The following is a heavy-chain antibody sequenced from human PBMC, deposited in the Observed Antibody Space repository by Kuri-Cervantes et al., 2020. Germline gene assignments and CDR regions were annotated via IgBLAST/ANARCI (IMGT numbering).Heavy chain of an antibody. CDR2: ISGSGGST. J-gene: IGHJ1*01. D-gene: IGHD5-24*01. Sequence: GESLKISCAASGFTVSSNYMSWVRQAPGKGLEWVSAISGSGGSTYYADSVKGRFTISRDNSKNTLYLQMNSLRAEDTAVYYCAKERAAVRGARQDGFQHWGQGTLVTVSS. CDR1: GFTVSSNY. V-gene: IGHV3-23*01. CDR3: AKERAAVRGARQDGFQH.